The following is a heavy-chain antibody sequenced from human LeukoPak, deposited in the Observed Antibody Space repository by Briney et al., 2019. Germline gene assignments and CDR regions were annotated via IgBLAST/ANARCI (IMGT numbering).Heavy chain of an antibody. CDR1: GFTFSSYE. J-gene: IGHJ5*02. CDR3: ATDCSGGSCYSSDSWFDP. D-gene: IGHD2-15*01. Sequence: GGSLRLSCAASGFTFSSYEMNWVRQAPGKGLEWVSYISSSGSTIYYADSVKGRFTISRDNAKNSLYLQMNSLRAEDTAVYYCATDCSGGSCYSSDSWFDPWGQGTLVTVSS. CDR2: ISSSGSTI. V-gene: IGHV3-48*03.